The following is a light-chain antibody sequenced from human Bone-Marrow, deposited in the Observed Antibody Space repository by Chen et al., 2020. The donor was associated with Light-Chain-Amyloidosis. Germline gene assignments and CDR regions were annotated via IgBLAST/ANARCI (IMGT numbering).Light chain of an antibody. CDR2: RAA. CDR3: QQYYRSPLT. V-gene: IGKV1-5*03. CDR1: QNIDDW. J-gene: IGKJ4*01. Sequence: DIQMTQSPSTLPASAGDRVTITCRASQNIDDWLDWYQQIPGKAPKVLIYRAASLESGVPSRFSGSGFGTDFTLTIDSLQRDDFATYHCQQYYRSPLTFGGGTKVEVK.